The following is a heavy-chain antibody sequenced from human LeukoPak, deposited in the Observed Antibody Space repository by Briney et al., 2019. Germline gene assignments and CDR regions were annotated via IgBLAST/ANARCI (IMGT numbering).Heavy chain of an antibody. Sequence: GGSLRLSCAASGFTFSSYGMHWVRQAPGKGLEWVAFIRNDGSNKYYADSVKGRFTISRDNSKNPLYLQMNSLRAEGTAVYFCASFYGSFFFRLYYYMDVWGKGTTVTISS. D-gene: IGHD3-10*01. CDR1: GFTFSSYG. V-gene: IGHV3-30*02. CDR2: IRNDGSNK. CDR3: ASFYGSFFFRLYYYMDV. J-gene: IGHJ6*03.